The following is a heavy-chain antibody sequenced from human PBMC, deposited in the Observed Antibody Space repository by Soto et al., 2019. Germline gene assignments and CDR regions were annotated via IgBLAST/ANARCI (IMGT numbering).Heavy chain of an antibody. Sequence: EVQLLESGGGLVQPGGSLRLSCAASGFTFSSYAMSWVRQAPGKGLECVSGISGRGGSTYYADSVKGRFTTSRDSSKNTLYLEMNRLSAEDTAVYYCAKTTTVDRACDIWGQGTMVTVSS. CDR3: AKTTTVDRACDI. V-gene: IGHV3-23*01. D-gene: IGHD4-17*01. J-gene: IGHJ3*02. CDR2: ISGRGGST. CDR1: GFTFSSYA.